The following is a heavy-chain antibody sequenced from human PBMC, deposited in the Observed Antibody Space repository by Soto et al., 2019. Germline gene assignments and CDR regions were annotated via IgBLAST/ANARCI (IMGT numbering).Heavy chain of an antibody. CDR1: GYTFTSYD. CDR3: ARGLYCSAGSCHKYYFDY. Sequence: QVHLVQSGAEVKKPGASVKVSCQASGYTFTSYDINWVRQATGQGLEWMGWMNPNSGNTGYAQKFRGRVTMTRNTSINTAYMELGSPTSEDTAVYYCARGLYCSAGSCHKYYFDYWGQGTLITVSS. CDR2: MNPNSGNT. J-gene: IGHJ4*02. V-gene: IGHV1-8*01. D-gene: IGHD2-15*01.